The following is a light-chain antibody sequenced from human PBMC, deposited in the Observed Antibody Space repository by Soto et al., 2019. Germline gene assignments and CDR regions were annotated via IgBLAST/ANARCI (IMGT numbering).Light chain of an antibody. CDR2: DVS. Sequence: QSVLTQPASVSGSPGQSITISCTGTSSDVGGYNYVSWYQQHPGKAPKLMIYDVSNRPSGVSNRFSGSKSGNTASLTISGLQAEDEADYYCISYTSSSQGVFGGGTKVTVL. CDR1: SSDVGGYNY. J-gene: IGLJ2*01. V-gene: IGLV2-14*01. CDR3: ISYTSSSQGV.